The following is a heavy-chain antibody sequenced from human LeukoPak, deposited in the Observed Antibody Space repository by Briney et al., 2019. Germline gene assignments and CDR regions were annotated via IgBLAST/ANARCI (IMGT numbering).Heavy chain of an antibody. J-gene: IGHJ4*02. D-gene: IGHD4-11*01. CDR1: GFTFSNYE. CDR3: ARESTGRSIDY. V-gene: IGHV3-48*03. Sequence: GGSLRLSCAASGFTFSNYEMNWVRQAPGKGLEWISYISSSGTTTHFADSVKGRFTISRDNAKNSLYLKMNSLRAEDTAVYYCARESTGRSIDYWGQGTLVTVSS. CDR2: ISSSGTTT.